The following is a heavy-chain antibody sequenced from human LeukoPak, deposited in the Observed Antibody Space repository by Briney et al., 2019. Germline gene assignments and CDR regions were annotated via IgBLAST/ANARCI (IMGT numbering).Heavy chain of an antibody. CDR3: ASRLVGATVDY. CDR2: IYYSGST. J-gene: IGHJ4*02. Sequence: PSETLSLTCTVSGGSISNYYWTWLRQPPGKGLEGIGSIYYSGSTYYNPSLKSRVTISVDTSKNQFSLKLSSVTAADTAVYYCASRLVGATVDYWGQGTLVTVSS. D-gene: IGHD1-26*01. CDR1: GGSISNYY. V-gene: IGHV4-59*05.